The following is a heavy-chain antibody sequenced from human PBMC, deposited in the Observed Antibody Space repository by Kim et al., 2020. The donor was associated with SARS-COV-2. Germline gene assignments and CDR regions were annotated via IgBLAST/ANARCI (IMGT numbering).Heavy chain of an antibody. J-gene: IGHJ4*02. D-gene: IGHD6-19*01. CDR1: GGTFSSYA. CDR2: IIPIFGTA. Sequence: SVKVSCKASGGTFSSYAISWVRQAPGQGLEWMGGIIPIFGTANYAQKFQGRVTITADESTSTAYMELSSLRSEDTAVYYCARDLGYSSGWGDYWGQGTLVTVSS. CDR3: ARDLGYSSGWGDY. V-gene: IGHV1-69*13.